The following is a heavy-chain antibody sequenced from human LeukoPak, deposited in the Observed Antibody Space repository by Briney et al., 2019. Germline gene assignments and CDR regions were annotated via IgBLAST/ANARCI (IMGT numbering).Heavy chain of an antibody. V-gene: IGHV3-48*01. CDR2: ISSSSTI. D-gene: IGHD1-7*01. CDR1: GFTFSSYS. CDR3: ARDELELDFDY. Sequence: GGSLRLSCAASGFTFSSYSMNWVRQAPGKGLEWVSYISSSSTIYYADSVKGRFTISRDNAKNSLYLQMNSLRAEDTAVYYCARDELELDFDYWGQGTLVTVSS. J-gene: IGHJ4*02.